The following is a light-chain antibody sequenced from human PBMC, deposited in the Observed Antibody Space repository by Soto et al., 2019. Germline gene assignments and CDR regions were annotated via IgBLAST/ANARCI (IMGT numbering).Light chain of an antibody. J-gene: IGLJ1*01. CDR2: ANT. Sequence: QSVLTQPPSVSGAPGQRGTISCTGSSSNIGAGYDVHWYQQLPGTAPKLLIYANTIRPSGVPGRFSGSKSGTSASLAITGLQAEDEADYYCQSYDSSLSGYVFGTGTKLTVL. V-gene: IGLV1-40*01. CDR1: SSNIGAGYD. CDR3: QSYDSSLSGYV.